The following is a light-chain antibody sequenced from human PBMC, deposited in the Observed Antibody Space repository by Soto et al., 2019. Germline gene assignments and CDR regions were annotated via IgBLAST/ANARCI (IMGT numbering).Light chain of an antibody. CDR1: QSVISDF. J-gene: IGKJ2*01. CDR2: DAS. CDR3: QQTFHSPRI. Sequence: EIVLTQSPGTLSLSPGEMASLSCRASQSVISDFLAWYQQKRGQPPRLLIYDASKRATGIPARFSGGGSGTAFTLTISRVEPEDSAVYYCQQTFHSPRIFGQGTRLEIK. V-gene: IGKV3-20*01.